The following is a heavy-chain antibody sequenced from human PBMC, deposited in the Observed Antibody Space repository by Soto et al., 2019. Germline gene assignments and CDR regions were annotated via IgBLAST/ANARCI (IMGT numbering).Heavy chain of an antibody. CDR2: IKRKNDGGTS. J-gene: IGHJ4*02. Sequence: GRSLRVCSAASGGTFINAGVSWVRQAPGKGLEWVGRIKRKNDGGTSDYAAPVKGRFTISRDDSKNTLYLQVNSLKTEDTAVYYCTTNRGEWYYFDYWGQGTVVTVSS. D-gene: IGHD3-16*01. CDR1: GGTFINAG. V-gene: IGHV3-15*01. CDR3: TTNRGEWYYFDY.